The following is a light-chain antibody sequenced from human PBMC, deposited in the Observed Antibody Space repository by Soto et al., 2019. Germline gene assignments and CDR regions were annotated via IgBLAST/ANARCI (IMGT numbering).Light chain of an antibody. J-gene: IGLJ1*01. Sequence: QSALTQPASVSGSPGQSTTISCTGTSXDVGSYNYVSWYQQHPGRAPRLMIYEVSNRPSGVSNRFSGSKSGNTASLTISGPQAEDEADYYCSSYTVSRSYVFGPGTKFTVL. CDR1: SXDVGSYNY. V-gene: IGLV2-14*01. CDR2: EVS. CDR3: SSYTVSRSYV.